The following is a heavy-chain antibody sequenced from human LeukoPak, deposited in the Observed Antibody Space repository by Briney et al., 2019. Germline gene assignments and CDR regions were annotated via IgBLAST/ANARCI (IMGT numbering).Heavy chain of an antibody. V-gene: IGHV3-23*01. J-gene: IGHJ4*02. Sequence: GGSLRLSCAAPGFTFSSYAMSWVRQAPGKGLEWVSAISGSGGSTYYADSVKGRFTISRDNSKNTLYLQMNSLRAEDTAVYYCAKLGIQLWSPFDYWGQGTLVTVSS. CDR2: ISGSGGST. D-gene: IGHD5-18*01. CDR3: AKLGIQLWSPFDY. CDR1: GFTFSSYA.